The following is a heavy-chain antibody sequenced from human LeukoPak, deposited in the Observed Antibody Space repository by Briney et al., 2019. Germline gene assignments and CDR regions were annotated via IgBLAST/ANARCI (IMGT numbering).Heavy chain of an antibody. D-gene: IGHD5-12*01. J-gene: IGHJ4*02. CDR1: GGSFSGYY. CDR2: INHSGST. Sequence: SETLSLXCAVYGGSFSGYYWSWIRQPPGKGLEWIGEINHSGSTNYNPSLKSRVTISVDTSKNQFSLKLSSVTAADTAVYYCARTKSGYDPHRRGGYFDYWGLGTLVTVSS. V-gene: IGHV4-34*01. CDR3: ARTKSGYDPHRRGGYFDY.